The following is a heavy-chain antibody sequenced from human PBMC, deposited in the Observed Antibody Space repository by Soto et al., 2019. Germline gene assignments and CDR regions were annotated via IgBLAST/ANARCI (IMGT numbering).Heavy chain of an antibody. CDR3: ARNDIIVPAAMRRVPWFDP. CDR1: GYTFTSYY. Sequence: ASVKVSCKASGYTFTSYYMHWVRQAPGQGLEWMGIINPSGGSTSYAQKFQGRVTMTRDTSTSTVHMELSSLRSEDTAVYYCARNDIIVPAAMRRVPWFDPWGQGTLVTVSS. V-gene: IGHV1-46*03. D-gene: IGHD2-2*01. J-gene: IGHJ5*02. CDR2: INPSGGST.